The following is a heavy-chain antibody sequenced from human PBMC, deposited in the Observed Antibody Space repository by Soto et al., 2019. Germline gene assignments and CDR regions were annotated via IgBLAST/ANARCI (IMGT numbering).Heavy chain of an antibody. D-gene: IGHD6-13*01. CDR3: ARDRQQLFTLYYYYYMDV. CDR1: GFTFSSYW. V-gene: IGHV3-7*01. CDR2: IKQDGSEI. J-gene: IGHJ6*03. Sequence: PGGSLRLSCAASGFTFSSYWMSWVRQAPGKGLEWVANIKQDGSEIYYVDSVKGRFTISRDNAKNSLYLQMNSLRAEDTAVYYCARDRQQLFTLYYYYYMDVWGKGTTVTVSS.